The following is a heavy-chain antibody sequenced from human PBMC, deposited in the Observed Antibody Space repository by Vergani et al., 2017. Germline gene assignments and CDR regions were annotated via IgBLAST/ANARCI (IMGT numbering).Heavy chain of an antibody. J-gene: IGHJ4*02. CDR1: GGSISSSSYY. D-gene: IGHD1-26*01. CDR2: IYYSGST. V-gene: IGHV4-39*01. Sequence: QLQLQESGPGLVKPSETLSLTCTVSGGSISSSSYYWGWIRQPPGKGLEWIGSIYYSGSTYYNPSLKSRVTISVDTSKNQFSLKLSSVTAADTAVYYCASSTNPVLGATFDYWGQGTLVTVSS. CDR3: ASSTNPVLGATFDY.